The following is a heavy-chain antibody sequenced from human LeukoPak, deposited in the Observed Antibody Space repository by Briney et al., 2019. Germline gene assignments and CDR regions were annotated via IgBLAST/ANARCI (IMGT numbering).Heavy chain of an antibody. J-gene: IGHJ3*02. CDR2: ISGYNGNT. D-gene: IGHD3-22*01. CDR3: ASLKNYYDSSGYLVTDAFDI. CDR1: GDTFISYA. V-gene: IGHV1-18*01. Sequence: ASVKVSCAASGDTFISYAISWVRQAPGQGLEWMGWISGYNGNTNYAQKLQGRVTMTTDTSTSTAYMELRSLKSDDTAVYYCASLKNYYDSSGYLVTDAFDIWGQGTMVTVSS.